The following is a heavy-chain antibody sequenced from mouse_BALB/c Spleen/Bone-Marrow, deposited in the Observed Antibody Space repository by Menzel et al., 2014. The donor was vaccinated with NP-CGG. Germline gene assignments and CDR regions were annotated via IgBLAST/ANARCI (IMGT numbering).Heavy chain of an antibody. CDR3: TSGNPFVY. J-gene: IGHJ3*01. D-gene: IGHD2-1*01. CDR2: IRLKSNNSPT. V-gene: IGHV6-6*02. Sequence: DVMLVESGGGLVQPGGSMKLSCDASGFTFSNYWMNWVRQSPEKGLEWVAEIRLKSNNSPTHYAESVKGRFTISRDESKSSVYLQMNNLRTEDTGIYYCTSGNPFVYWGQGTLVIVSA. CDR1: GFTFSNYW.